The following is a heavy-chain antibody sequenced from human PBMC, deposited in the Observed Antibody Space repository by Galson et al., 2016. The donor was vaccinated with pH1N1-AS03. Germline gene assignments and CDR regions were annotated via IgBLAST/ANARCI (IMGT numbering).Heavy chain of an antibody. CDR2: IKQDGSEK. CDR3: ARLTRGPWRFDY. J-gene: IGHJ4*02. V-gene: IGHV3-7*01. CDR1: GFAFSTYW. D-gene: IGHD3-10*01. Sequence: SLRLSCAASGFAFSTYWMSWVRLAPGKGLEWVANIKQDGSEKYYVDSVKGRFTISRDNADNSVFLQMNSVRVEDRAVYYCARLTRGPWRFDYWGQGTLVTVSS.